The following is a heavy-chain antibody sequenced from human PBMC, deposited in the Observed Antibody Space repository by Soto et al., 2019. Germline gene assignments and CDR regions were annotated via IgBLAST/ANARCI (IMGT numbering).Heavy chain of an antibody. V-gene: IGHV4-59*08. CDR2: IYDGGST. J-gene: IGHJ3*02. CDR3: ARRNPDYGDYEFAFDI. CDR1: GEALNSYY. Sequence: SETLSLTCAVYGEALNSYYWSWIRQSPGQGLEWIGEIYDGGSTNYNPSLKSRVTISVDTSKNQFSLKLSSVTAADTAVYYCARRNPDYGDYEFAFDIWGQGTMVTVSS. D-gene: IGHD4-17*01.